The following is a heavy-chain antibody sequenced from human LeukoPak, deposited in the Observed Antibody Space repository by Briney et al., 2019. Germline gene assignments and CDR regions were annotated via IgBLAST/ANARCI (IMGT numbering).Heavy chain of an antibody. D-gene: IGHD3-10*01. CDR2: IRSSGDSA. CDR3: AKFGLAGSGRYHDAFDI. J-gene: IGHJ3*02. Sequence: GGSLRLSCAASGFTFSGYAMNWVRQAPGKGLEWVSVIRSSGDSAYYADFVKGRFTISRDNSKNTLYLQMNSLRAEDTAVYYCAKFGLAGSGRYHDAFDIWGQGTMVTVSS. V-gene: IGHV3-23*01. CDR1: GFTFSGYA.